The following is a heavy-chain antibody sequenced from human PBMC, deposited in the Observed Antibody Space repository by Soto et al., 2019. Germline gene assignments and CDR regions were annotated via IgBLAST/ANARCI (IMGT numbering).Heavy chain of an antibody. CDR1: GFSFNFYA. J-gene: IGHJ2*01. CDR3: VRDSGANYGTFWYFDL. V-gene: IGHV3-30-3*01. CDR2: ISNDGSSE. Sequence: QVHLVESGGGVVQPGRSLRISCAATGFSFNFYAMYRVRQAPGKGLEWVAMISNDGSSENYADSVRGRFIISRDTSKKTLFLQMTSLRPEDTATYYCVRDSGANYGTFWYFDLWGRGTLVTVSS. D-gene: IGHD5-18*01.